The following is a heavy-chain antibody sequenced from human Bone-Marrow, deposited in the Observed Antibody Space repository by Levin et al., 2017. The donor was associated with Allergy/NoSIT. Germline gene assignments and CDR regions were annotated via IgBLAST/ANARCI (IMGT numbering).Heavy chain of an antibody. D-gene: IGHD2-2*01. J-gene: IGHJ6*02. V-gene: IGHV1-2*02. CDR2: INPNSGGT. Sequence: ASVKVSCKASGYTFTGYYMHWVRQAPGQGLEWMGWINPNSGGTNYAQKFQGRVTMTRDTSISTAYMELSRLRSDDTAVYYCARGEWDIVVVPAAISRYYYYYYGMDVWGQGTTVTVSS. CDR3: ARGEWDIVVVPAAISRYYYYYYGMDV. CDR1: GYTFTGYY.